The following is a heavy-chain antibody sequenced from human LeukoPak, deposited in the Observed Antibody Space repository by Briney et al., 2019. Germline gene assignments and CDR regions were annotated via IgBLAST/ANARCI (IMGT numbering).Heavy chain of an antibody. CDR3: AREIHFDSSGQRTLHAFDI. Sequence: SETLSLTCAVYDGSFSGYYWTWIRQPPGKGLEWIGEIIDTGSTKYNSSLKSRVTISVDTSKNHFSLSLDSVTAADTAVYYCAREIHFDSSGQRTLHAFDIWGQGTMVTVSS. D-gene: IGHD3-22*01. V-gene: IGHV4-34*12. J-gene: IGHJ3*02. CDR1: DGSFSGYY. CDR2: IIDTGST.